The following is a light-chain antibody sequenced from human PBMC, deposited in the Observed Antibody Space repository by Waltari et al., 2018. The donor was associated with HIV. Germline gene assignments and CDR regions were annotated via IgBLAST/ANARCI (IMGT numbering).Light chain of an antibody. J-gene: IGLJ2*01. CDR3: ATWDDSLSGVV. V-gene: IGLV1-47*01. Sequence: SVLTQPPSASATPGQRVTISCSGGSSNIGSDYVCWFQQLPGMAPRLLINRDDQRPSGVPDRFSGSKSGPSASLAISGLRPEDEANYYCATWDDSLSGVVFGGGTKVTVL. CDR2: RDD. CDR1: SSNIGSDY.